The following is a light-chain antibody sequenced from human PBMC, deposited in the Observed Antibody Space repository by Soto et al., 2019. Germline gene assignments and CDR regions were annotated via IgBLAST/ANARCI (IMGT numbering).Light chain of an antibody. V-gene: IGKV3-11*01. Sequence: ETVLTQSPATLSLSPGETATLFCRASQSVGSYLAWYQQKPGQAPRLLIYGISERATGIPARFSGSGSGTDFSLTISSLEPEDSAVYYCQQRSNWPRVTFGPGTKVDIK. J-gene: IGKJ3*01. CDR3: QQRSNWPRVT. CDR1: QSVGSY. CDR2: GIS.